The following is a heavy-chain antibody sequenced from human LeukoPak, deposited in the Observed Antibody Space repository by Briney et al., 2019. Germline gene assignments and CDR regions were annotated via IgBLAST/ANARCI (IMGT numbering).Heavy chain of an antibody. CDR2: IYHSGST. Sequence: SQTLSLTCAVSGGSISSGGYSWSWMPQPPGKGLEWIGYIYHSGSTYYNPSLKSRVTISVDRSKNQFSLKLSSVTAADTAVYYCARGRPGIQLWLPEFDYWGQGTLVTVSS. V-gene: IGHV4-30-2*01. D-gene: IGHD5-18*01. CDR1: GGSISSGGYS. CDR3: ARGRPGIQLWLPEFDY. J-gene: IGHJ4*02.